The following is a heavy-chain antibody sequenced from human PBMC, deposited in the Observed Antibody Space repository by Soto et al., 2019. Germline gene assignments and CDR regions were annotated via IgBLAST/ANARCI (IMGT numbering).Heavy chain of an antibody. CDR2: ISWNSGSI. D-gene: IGHD6-19*01. Sequence: GGSLRLSCAASGFTFDDYAMHWVRQAPGKGLEWVSGISWNSGSIGYADSVKGRFTISRDNAKNPLYLQMNSLRAEDTALYYCAKSLQALAVAGIDYWGQGTLVTVSS. CDR1: GFTFDDYA. V-gene: IGHV3-9*01. J-gene: IGHJ4*02. CDR3: AKSLQALAVAGIDY.